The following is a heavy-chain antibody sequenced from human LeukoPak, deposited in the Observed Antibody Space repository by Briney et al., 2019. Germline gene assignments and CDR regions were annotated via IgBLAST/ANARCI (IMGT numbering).Heavy chain of an antibody. Sequence: SETLSLTCAVYGGSFSGYYWSWIRQPPGKGLEWIGEINHSGSTNYNPSLKSRVTISVDTSKNQFSLKLSSVTAADTAVYYCARAPGSSTSYYYYYGMDVWGQGTTVTVSS. CDR3: ARAPGSSTSYYYYYGMDV. J-gene: IGHJ6*02. CDR2: INHSGST. CDR1: GGSFSGYY. D-gene: IGHD2-2*01. V-gene: IGHV4-34*01.